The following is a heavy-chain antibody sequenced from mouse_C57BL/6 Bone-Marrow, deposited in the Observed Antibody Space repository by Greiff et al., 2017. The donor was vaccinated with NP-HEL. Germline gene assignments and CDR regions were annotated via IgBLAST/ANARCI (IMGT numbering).Heavy chain of an antibody. D-gene: IGHD2-2*01. Sequence: QVQLKESGAELVRPGASVTLSCKASGYTFTDYEMHWVKQTPVHGLEWIGAIDPETGGTAYNQKFKGKAILTADKSSSTAYMELRSLTSEDSAVYYCTGGYPHFDYWGQGTTLTVSS. CDR1: GYTFTDYE. CDR2: IDPETGGT. CDR3: TGGYPHFDY. J-gene: IGHJ2*01. V-gene: IGHV1-15*01.